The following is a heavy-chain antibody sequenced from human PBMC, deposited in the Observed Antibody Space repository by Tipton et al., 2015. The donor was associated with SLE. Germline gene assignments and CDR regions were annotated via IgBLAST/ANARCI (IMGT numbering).Heavy chain of an antibody. V-gene: IGHV4-34*10. CDR3: ARSQWLPHYFDY. CDR2: INHRGST. D-gene: IGHD5-24*01. J-gene: IGHJ4*02. CDR1: GGSFSDYY. Sequence: TLSLTCAVYGGSFSDYYWTWIRQPPGKGLEWIGEINHRGSTNYNPSHKSRLTISLDRSKNQFSLRLTSVTAADTAVYYCARSQWLPHYFDYWGQGALVTVSS.